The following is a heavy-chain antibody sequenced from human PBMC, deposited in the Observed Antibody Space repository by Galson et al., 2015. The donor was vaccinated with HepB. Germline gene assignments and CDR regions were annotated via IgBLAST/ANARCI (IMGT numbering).Heavy chain of an antibody. Sequence: CAISGDSVSSNSAAWNWIRQSPSRGLEWLGRTYYRSKWYNDYAVSVKSRITINPDTSKNQFSLQLNSVTPEDTAVYYCARGKYYDSSGYYEDESIYYYYMDVWGKGTTVTVSS. CDR2: TYYRSKWYN. CDR3: ARGKYYDSSGYYEDESIYYYYMDV. V-gene: IGHV6-1*01. CDR1: GDSVSSNSAA. D-gene: IGHD3-22*01. J-gene: IGHJ6*03.